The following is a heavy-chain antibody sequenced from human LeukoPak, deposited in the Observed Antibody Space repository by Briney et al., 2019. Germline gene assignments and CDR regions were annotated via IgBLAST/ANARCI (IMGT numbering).Heavy chain of an antibody. CDR3: ARDPYDSSWGLCYFDY. D-gene: IGHD3-22*01. CDR1: GFTFSSYS. Sequence: GGSLRLSCKVSGFTFSSYSMNWVRQAPGKGLEWVANIKQDGSDKYYVDPVKGRFTISRDNAKNSLYLQMNSLRAEDTAVYYCARDPYDSSWGLCYFDYWGQGNLVTVSS. CDR2: IKQDGSDK. V-gene: IGHV3-7*04. J-gene: IGHJ4*02.